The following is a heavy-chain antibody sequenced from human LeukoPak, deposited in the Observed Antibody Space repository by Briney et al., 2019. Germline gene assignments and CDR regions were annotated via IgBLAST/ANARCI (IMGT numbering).Heavy chain of an antibody. CDR3: ARGYYDFWSGPSDAFDI. CDR1: GFTFSDHY. Sequence: GGSLRLSCAASGFTFSDHYMSWIRQAPGKGLEWVSYISSSGSTIYYADSVKGRFTISRDNAKNSLYLQMNSLRAEDTAVYYCARGYYDFWSGPSDAFDIWGQGTMVTVSS. D-gene: IGHD3-3*01. J-gene: IGHJ3*02. V-gene: IGHV3-11*01. CDR2: ISSSGSTI.